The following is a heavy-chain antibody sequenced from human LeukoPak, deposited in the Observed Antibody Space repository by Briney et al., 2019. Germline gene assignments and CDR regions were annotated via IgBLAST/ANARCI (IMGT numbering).Heavy chain of an antibody. CDR1: GYTFTSYD. V-gene: IGHV1-8*01. J-gene: IGHJ6*02. CDR3: ARYYYDSSGYYKDYYYYGMDV. D-gene: IGHD3-22*01. Sequence: ASVKVSCKASGYTFTSYDINWVRQATGQGLEWMGWMNPNSGNTGYAQKFQGRVTMTRNTSISTAYVELSSLRSEDTAVYYCARYYYDSSGYYKDYYYYGMDVWGQGTTVTVSS. CDR2: MNPNSGNT.